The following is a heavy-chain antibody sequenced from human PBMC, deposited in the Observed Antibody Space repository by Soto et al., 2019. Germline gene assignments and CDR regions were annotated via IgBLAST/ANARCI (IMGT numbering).Heavy chain of an antibody. CDR1: GGSISSGDYY. CDR2: IYYSGTT. D-gene: IGHD2-15*01. J-gene: IGHJ6*02. V-gene: IGHV4-30-4*01. Sequence: SETLSLTCTVPGGSISSGDYYWSWIRQPPGKGLEWIGYIYYSGTTYYNPSLKSRVTISVDTSKNQFSLKLSSVTAADTAVYYCARVYCSGGRCYGYYYYGMDVWGQGTTVTVSS. CDR3: ARVYCSGGRCYGYYYYGMDV.